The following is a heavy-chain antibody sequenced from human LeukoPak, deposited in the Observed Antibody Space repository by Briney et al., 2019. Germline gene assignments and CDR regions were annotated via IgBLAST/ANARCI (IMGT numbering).Heavy chain of an antibody. D-gene: IGHD5-18*01. CDR1: GYTFTSYY. J-gene: IGHJ4*02. Sequence: ASVKVSFKASGYTFTSYYMHWVRQAPGQGLEWMGIINPSGGTTSYAQKFQGRVTMTRDTSTSTVYMELSSLRFEDTAVYYCARDLSAMVSFDYWGQGTLVTVSS. CDR3: ARDLSAMVSFDY. CDR2: INPSGGTT. V-gene: IGHV1-46*01.